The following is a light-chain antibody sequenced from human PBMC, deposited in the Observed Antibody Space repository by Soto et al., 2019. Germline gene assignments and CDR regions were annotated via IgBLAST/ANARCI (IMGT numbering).Light chain of an antibody. CDR3: QQSYSNHRT. V-gene: IGKV1-39*01. Sequence: DIPMTQSPSSLSASVGDRVTITCRASQSISSYLNWYQQKPGKAPKLLIYASSSLQSGVPSRFSGSGSGTDFTLTISSLQPEDFATYYCQQSYSNHRTFGQGTKVYIK. CDR1: QSISSY. J-gene: IGKJ1*01. CDR2: ASS.